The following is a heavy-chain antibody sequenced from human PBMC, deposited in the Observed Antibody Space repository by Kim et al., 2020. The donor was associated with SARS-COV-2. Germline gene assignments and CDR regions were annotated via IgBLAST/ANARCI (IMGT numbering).Heavy chain of an antibody. CDR3: ARVSSSWLNYFDY. V-gene: IGHV3-33*01. D-gene: IGHD6-13*01. CDR1: GFTFSSYG. J-gene: IGHJ4*02. Sequence: GGSLRLSCAASGFTFSSYGMHWVRQAPGKGLEWVAVIWYDGSNKYYADSVKGRFTISRDNSKNTLYLQMNSLRAEDTAVYYCARVSSSWLNYFDYWGQGTLVTVSS. CDR2: IWYDGSNK.